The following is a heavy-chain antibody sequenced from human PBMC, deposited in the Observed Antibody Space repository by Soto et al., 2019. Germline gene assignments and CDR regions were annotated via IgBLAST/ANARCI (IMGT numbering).Heavy chain of an antibody. CDR3: AKAYYYGDYVPNDY. Sequence: PGGSLRLSCAASGFTFSSYAMSWVRQAPGKGLEWVSAISGSGGSTYYADSVKGRFTISRDNSKNTLYLQMNSLRAEDTAVYYCAKAYYYGDYVPNDYWGQGTLVTVSS. J-gene: IGHJ4*02. V-gene: IGHV3-23*01. CDR2: ISGSGGST. D-gene: IGHD4-17*01. CDR1: GFTFSSYA.